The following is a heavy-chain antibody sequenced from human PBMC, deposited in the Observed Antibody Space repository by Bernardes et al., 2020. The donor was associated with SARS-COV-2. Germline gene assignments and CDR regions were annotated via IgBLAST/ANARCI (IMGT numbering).Heavy chain of an antibody. CDR2: INPTSGGT. CDR3: AKDSGRDGYNLGDFAP. D-gene: IGHD3-16*01. CDR1: GYIFTTYY. V-gene: IGHV1-2*02. Sequence: APVKVPCKASGYIFTTYYIHWVRQGPGQGLEWLGWINPTSGGTNYAQKFQGRVTMTRDTSISTAYMELTSLRSDDTAVYYGAKDSGRDGYNLGDFAPWGQGTLVTVSS. J-gene: IGHJ5*02.